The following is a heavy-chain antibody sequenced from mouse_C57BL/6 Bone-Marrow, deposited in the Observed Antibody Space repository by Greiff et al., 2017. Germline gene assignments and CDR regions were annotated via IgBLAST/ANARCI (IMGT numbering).Heavy chain of an antibody. Sequence: DVMLVESGGGLVQPGGSLSLSCAASGFTFTDYYMSWVRQPPGKALEWVGYIRNKTNGYTTEYSASVKGRFTISRDNSQSIRYLQINARIAEDSATYYCARYDGYSWFAYWGQGTLVTVSA. CDR3: ARYDGYSWFAY. D-gene: IGHD2-3*01. V-gene: IGHV7-3*01. CDR2: IRNKTNGYTT. CDR1: GFTFTDYY. J-gene: IGHJ3*01.